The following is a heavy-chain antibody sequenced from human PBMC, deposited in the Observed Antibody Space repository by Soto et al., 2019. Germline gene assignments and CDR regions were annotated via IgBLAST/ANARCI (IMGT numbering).Heavy chain of an antibody. V-gene: IGHV4-4*02. CDR3: ARSAGWYAVHS. J-gene: IGHJ4*02. Sequence: QVQLQESGPGLVKPSGTLSLTCAVSGDSVSSPYYWCWVRQPPGKGLEWIGEVFHTGTTSYNPSLTSRCTISMDKSNNQFSLDLTSVTAADTAVYYCARSAGWYAVHSWGPGTLVIVSS. D-gene: IGHD6-19*01. CDR2: VFHTGTT. CDR1: GDSVSSPYY.